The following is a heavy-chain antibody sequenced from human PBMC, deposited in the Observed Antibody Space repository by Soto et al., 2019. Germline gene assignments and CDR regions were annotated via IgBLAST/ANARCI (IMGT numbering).Heavy chain of an antibody. Sequence: EVQLVESGGGLVKPGGSLRLSCAASGFTFSSYSMNWVRQAPGKGLEWVSSISSSSSYIYYADSVKGRFTISRDNAKNSLYLQMNSLRAEDTAVYYCARDPPRYYCSSTSCTYYYYYGMDVWGQGTTVTVSS. CDR1: GFTFSSYS. CDR2: ISSSSSYI. CDR3: ARDPPRYYCSSTSCTYYYYYGMDV. D-gene: IGHD2-2*01. V-gene: IGHV3-21*01. J-gene: IGHJ6*02.